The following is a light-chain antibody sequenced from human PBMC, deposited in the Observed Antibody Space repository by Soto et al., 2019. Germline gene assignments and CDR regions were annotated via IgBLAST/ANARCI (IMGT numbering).Light chain of an antibody. V-gene: IGKV2-30*01. CDR2: KVS. Sequence: DVVMTQSPLSLPVTPGQAASIFCRSSQGLVYSHVNTYLYSFQQRPRHSARRLIYKVSTRDSGVPAIFSGSGAGTDFSMKIIRVVPADVVVSYCIQGSHWPPITFGQGTRLEIK. J-gene: IGKJ5*01. CDR1: QGLVYSHVNTY. CDR3: IQGSHWPPIT.